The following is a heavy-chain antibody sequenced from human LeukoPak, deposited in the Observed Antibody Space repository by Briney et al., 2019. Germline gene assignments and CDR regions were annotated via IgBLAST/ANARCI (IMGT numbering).Heavy chain of an antibody. CDR1: GFTFSSYA. D-gene: IGHD3-16*02. V-gene: IGHV3-23*01. Sequence: GGSLRLSCAASGFTFSSYAMSWVRQAPGKGLEWVSAISGSGGSTYYADSVKSRFTITRDNSKNTLYLQMNSLRAEDTAVYYCARWAYGELSYFQHWGQGTLVTVSS. J-gene: IGHJ1*01. CDR2: ISGSGGST. CDR3: ARWAYGELSYFQH.